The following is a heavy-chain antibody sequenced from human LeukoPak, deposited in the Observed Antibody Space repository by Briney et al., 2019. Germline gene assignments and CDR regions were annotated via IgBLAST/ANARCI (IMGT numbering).Heavy chain of an antibody. J-gene: IGHJ4*02. CDR3: AKSSSGWYQFDY. Sequence: GGSLRLSCAASGFTFSSYAMSWVRQAPGKGLEWVSAISGSGDNTYYADSVKGRFTISRDNSKNTLDLQMNSLRAEDTAIYFCAKSSSGWYQFDYWGQGTLVTVSS. CDR2: ISGSGDNT. CDR1: GFTFSSYA. D-gene: IGHD6-19*01. V-gene: IGHV3-23*01.